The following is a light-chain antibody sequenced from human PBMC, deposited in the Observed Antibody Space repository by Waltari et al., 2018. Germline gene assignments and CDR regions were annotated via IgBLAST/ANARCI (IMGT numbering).Light chain of an antibody. CDR2: DAT. V-gene: IGKV1-33*01. J-gene: IGKJ2*01. CDR1: QDISNY. Sequence: DIQMTQSPSSLSASVGDRITITCQATQDISNYLNWYHHQPGKAPNLLIFDATNLQTGVPSRFSGNGSGTDFTFTIRSLQPEYIGTYYCQQYDNLPRTFGQGTKLEMK. CDR3: QQYDNLPRT.